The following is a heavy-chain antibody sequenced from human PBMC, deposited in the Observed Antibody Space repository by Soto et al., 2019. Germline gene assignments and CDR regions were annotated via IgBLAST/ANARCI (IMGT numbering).Heavy chain of an antibody. V-gene: IGHV3-23*01. CDR2: ISGSGGST. J-gene: IGHJ3*02. Sequence: GGSLRLSCAASGFTFSSYAMSWVRQAPGKGLEWVSAISGSGGSTYYADSVKGRFTISRDNSKNTLYLQMNSLRAEDTAVYYCAKVARKNSVYAISAGAFDIWGQGTMVTVSS. CDR1: GFTFSSYA. D-gene: IGHD2-8*01. CDR3: AKVARKNSVYAISAGAFDI.